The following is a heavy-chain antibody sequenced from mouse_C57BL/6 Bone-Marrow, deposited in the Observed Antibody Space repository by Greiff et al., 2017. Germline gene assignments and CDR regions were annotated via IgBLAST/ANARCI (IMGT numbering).Heavy chain of an antibody. J-gene: IGHJ2*01. CDR2: INPNNGGT. D-gene: IGHD2-3*01. Sequence: EVQLQQSGPELVKPGASVKIPCKASGYTFTDYNMDWVKQSHGKSLEWIGDINPNNGGTIYNQKFKGKATLTVEKSSSTAYMELRSLTSEDTAVYYCARRRWLLRVIDYWGQGTTLTVSS. V-gene: IGHV1-18*01. CDR3: ARRRWLLRVIDY. CDR1: GYTFTDYN.